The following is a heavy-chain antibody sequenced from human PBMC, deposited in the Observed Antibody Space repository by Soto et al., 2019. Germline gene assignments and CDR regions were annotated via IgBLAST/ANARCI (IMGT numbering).Heavy chain of an antibody. Sequence: PSETLSLTCNVSDDSLSTYYWSWIRQPAGKGLEWIGRIYASGSTNYNPSLKGRVSMSVDTSKKQFSLKMMSVTAADTAMYYCARYAIPRGGLFCPCGQGVLVTVYS. V-gene: IGHV4-4*07. CDR1: DDSLSTYY. J-gene: IGHJ5*02. D-gene: IGHD2-21*01. CDR2: IYASGST. CDR3: ARYAIPRGGLFCP.